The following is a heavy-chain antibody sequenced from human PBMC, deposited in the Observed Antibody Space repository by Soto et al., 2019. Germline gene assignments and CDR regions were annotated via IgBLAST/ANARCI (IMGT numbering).Heavy chain of an antibody. CDR2: INVTGSGT. J-gene: IGHJ4*02. D-gene: IGHD4-17*01. V-gene: IGHV3-23*01. Sequence: LRLSCAASGFTFSSYGMHWVRQAPGKGLEYVTSINVTGSGTYYADSVKKRFTISRDNSKNTLYLQKNNLSVEDTAVYYCARTTTTKSRDYWGQGTLVTVSS. CDR3: ARTTTTKSRDY. CDR1: GFTFSSYG.